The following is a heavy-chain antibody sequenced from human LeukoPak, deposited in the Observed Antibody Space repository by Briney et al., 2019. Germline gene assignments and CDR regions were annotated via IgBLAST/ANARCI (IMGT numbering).Heavy chain of an antibody. Sequence: GGSLRLSCAASGFTFSSYWMNWVRQLPGKGLEWLANIKQDGSEKYYVDSVKGRFTISRDNAKNSLYLQMNSLRAEDTAVYYCARAEDSGYDPYYFDYWGQGALVTVSS. J-gene: IGHJ4*02. D-gene: IGHD5-12*01. CDR1: GFTFSSYW. CDR2: IKQDGSEK. CDR3: ARAEDSGYDPYYFDY. V-gene: IGHV3-7*01.